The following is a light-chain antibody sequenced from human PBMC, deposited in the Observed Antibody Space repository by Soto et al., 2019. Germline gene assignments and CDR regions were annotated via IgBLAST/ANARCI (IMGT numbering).Light chain of an antibody. J-gene: IGLJ1*01. Sequence: QSALTQPASVSGSPGQSITISCTGTSSDVGTYNYVSWYQHHPGKAPKFMIYEVSNRPSGVSNRFSGSKSGNTASLTISGLQAEDEADYYCSPYTSSSTPYVFGTGTKVTVL. CDR3: SPYTSSSTPYV. V-gene: IGLV2-14*01. CDR1: SSDVGTYNY. CDR2: EVS.